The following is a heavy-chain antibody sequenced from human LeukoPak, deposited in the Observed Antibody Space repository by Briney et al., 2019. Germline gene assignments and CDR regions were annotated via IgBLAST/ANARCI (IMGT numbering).Heavy chain of an antibody. Sequence: SETLSLTCTVSGGSISSGDYYWSWIRQPPGKGLEWIGYIYYSGSTYYNPSLKSRVTTSVDTSKNQFSLKLSSVTAADTAVYYCARDRSAVVAATHYDYWGQGTLVTVSS. CDR1: GGSISSGDYY. CDR2: IYYSGST. D-gene: IGHD2-15*01. CDR3: ARDRSAVVAATHYDY. V-gene: IGHV4-30-4*01. J-gene: IGHJ4*02.